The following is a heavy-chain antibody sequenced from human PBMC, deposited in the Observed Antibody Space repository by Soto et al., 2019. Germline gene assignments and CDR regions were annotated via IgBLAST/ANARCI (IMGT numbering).Heavy chain of an antibody. D-gene: IGHD1-26*01. CDR2: INQDGSEK. J-gene: IGHJ4*02. V-gene: IGHV3-7*04. CDR3: SGGVGDAF. Sequence: EVHLVESGGGLVQTGGSLRLSCAIFESTVSRDWMNWVRQAPGKGLEWVAHINQDGSEKYYVDSVKGRFTISRDNAKKSLYLQMNSLRRADTAMYYCSGGVGDAFWGQGTVVTVSS. CDR1: ESTVSRDW.